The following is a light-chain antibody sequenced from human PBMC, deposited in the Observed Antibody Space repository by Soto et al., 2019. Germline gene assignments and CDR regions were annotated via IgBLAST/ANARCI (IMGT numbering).Light chain of an antibody. Sequence: QSVLTQPASVSGSPGQSITISCTGTSSDVGGYNYVSWYQQHPGKAPKLMIYDVSNRPSGVSNRFSGSKSGNTASLTISGRQAEDEGDYYCSSYTSSSTLGLVFGGGTKLTVL. CDR3: SSYTSSSTLGLV. CDR2: DVS. J-gene: IGLJ2*01. V-gene: IGLV2-14*01. CDR1: SSDVGGYNY.